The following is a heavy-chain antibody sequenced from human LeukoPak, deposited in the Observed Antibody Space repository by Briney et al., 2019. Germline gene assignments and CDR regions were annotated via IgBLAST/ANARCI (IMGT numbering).Heavy chain of an antibody. CDR3: ARAHSSSSDFDY. CDR1: GFTFSSYD. J-gene: IGHJ4*02. D-gene: IGHD6-6*01. V-gene: IGHV3-13*01. Sequence: GGSLRLSCAASGFTFSSYDMHWVRHATGKGLEWVSAIGTAGDTYYPGSVKGRFTISRENAKNSLYLQMNSLRAEDTAVYYCARAHSSSSDFDYWGQGTLVTVSS. CDR2: IGTAGDT.